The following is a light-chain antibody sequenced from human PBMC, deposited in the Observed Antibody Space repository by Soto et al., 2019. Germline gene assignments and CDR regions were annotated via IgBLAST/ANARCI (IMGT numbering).Light chain of an antibody. J-gene: IGKJ1*01. CDR1: QSVSSSY. CDR2: GAS. V-gene: IGKV3-20*01. Sequence: EIVLTQSPGTLSLSPGERATLSCRASQSVSSSYLAWYQQKPGQAPRLLIYGASSRATGIQDRFSGSGSGTDFTRTINRLEPEAFAVYFCQQYGSPVTFGQGTKVDLK. CDR3: QQYGSPVT.